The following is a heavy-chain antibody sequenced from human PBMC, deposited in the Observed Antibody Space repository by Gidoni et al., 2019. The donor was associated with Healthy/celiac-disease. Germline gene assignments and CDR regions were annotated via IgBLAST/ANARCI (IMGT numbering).Heavy chain of an antibody. V-gene: IGHV1-69*01. CDR3: ACSWERFGGTEEP. D-gene: IGHD1-26*01. CDR1: GGTCSSYA. Sequence: HVQLVQSGAEVNKHWSPVKVSCKPSGGTCSSYAISWLRQAPGQGLEWLGGIIPIFGTANYEQKFQGRVTITADESTSTADMELSSLRSEDTAVDYCACSWERFGGTEEPWGQGTLVTVSS. CDR2: IIPIFGTA. J-gene: IGHJ4*02.